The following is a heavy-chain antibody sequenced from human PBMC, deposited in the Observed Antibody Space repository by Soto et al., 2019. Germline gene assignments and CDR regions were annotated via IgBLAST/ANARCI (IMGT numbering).Heavy chain of an antibody. D-gene: IGHD3-22*01. V-gene: IGHV3-30*04. CDR2: ISVDGSGR. CDR1: GFTFSSYV. CDR3: AREDESSGHAGTFQH. Sequence: QVQLMESGGGVVQPGRSLRLSCTVSGFTFSSYVMHWVRQAPGEGLEWVAGISVDGSGRHYADSVKGRFTISGDNSKNTGSLPMDSLTAEETTVYYCAREDESSGHAGTFQHWGQGTLVTVSS. J-gene: IGHJ1*01.